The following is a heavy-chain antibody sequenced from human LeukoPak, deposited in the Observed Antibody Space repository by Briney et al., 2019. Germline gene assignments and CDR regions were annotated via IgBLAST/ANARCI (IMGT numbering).Heavy chain of an antibody. V-gene: IGHV3-48*01. CDR2: ISSSFVTI. J-gene: IGHJ3*02. Sequence: GGSLRLSCAASGFTFSDYNMNWVRQAPGKGLEWVSFISSSFVTITYADSVKGRFTISRDNAENSLYLQMNSLRAEDTAVYYCARDLAVRAFDIWGQGTMVTVSS. CDR3: ARDLAVRAFDI. CDR1: GFTFSDYN. D-gene: IGHD6-19*01.